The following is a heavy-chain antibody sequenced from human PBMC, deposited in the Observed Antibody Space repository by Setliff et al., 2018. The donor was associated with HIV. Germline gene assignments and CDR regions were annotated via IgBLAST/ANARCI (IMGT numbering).Heavy chain of an antibody. CDR2: ITGSGDNT. V-gene: IGHV3-23*01. CDR3: AKRDYEDSTSYAPFFQY. CDR1: GFTFSRYG. J-gene: IGHJ1*01. Sequence: GGSLRLSCAASGFTFSRYGMHWVRQAPGKGLEWVSGITGSGDNTYYADNVEGRFIISRDNSQNTLYLQMNSLTAEDTAIYYCAKRDYEDSTSYAPFFQYWGQGTLVTVSS. D-gene: IGHD3-22*01.